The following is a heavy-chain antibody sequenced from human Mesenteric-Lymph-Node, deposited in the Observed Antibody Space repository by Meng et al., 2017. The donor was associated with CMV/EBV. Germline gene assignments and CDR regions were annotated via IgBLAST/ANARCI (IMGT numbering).Heavy chain of an antibody. J-gene: IGHJ2*01. CDR1: ISSGDYY. Sequence: ISSGDYYWSGIRQPPGKGLEWIGYIYYSGSTYYNPSLKSRVTISVDTSKNQFSLKLSSVTAADTAVYYCARDVVVVPAATSGRYFDLWGRGTLVTVSS. CDR3: ARDVVVVPAATSGRYFDL. D-gene: IGHD2-2*01. CDR2: IYYSGST. V-gene: IGHV4-30-4*08.